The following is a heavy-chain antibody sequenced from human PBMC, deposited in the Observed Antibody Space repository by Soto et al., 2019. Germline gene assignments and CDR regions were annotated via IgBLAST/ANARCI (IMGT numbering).Heavy chain of an antibody. J-gene: IGHJ4*02. Sequence: QVQLVQSGAEVKKPGASVKVSCKASGYTFTSYGITWVRQAPGQGLEWMGWISTYNGYTDYAQKLQGRVTMTRDTSTSTAYMELRSLRSDDPAVYYCVSGSDFDYWGQGTLVTVSS. CDR2: ISTYNGYT. CDR1: GYTFTSYG. V-gene: IGHV1-18*01. CDR3: VSGSDFDY.